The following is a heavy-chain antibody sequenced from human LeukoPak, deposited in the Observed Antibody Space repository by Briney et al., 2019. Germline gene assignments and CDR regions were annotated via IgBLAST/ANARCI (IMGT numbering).Heavy chain of an antibody. CDR1: GFTFSNCG. J-gene: IGHJ4*02. CDR3: AKDFYVGLVLARYFDY. CDR2: IWYDGSYK. Sequence: PGGSLRLSCAASGFTFSNCGMHWVRQAPGKGLEWVAVIWYDGSYKYYADSVKGRFTISRDNSKNTLYLQMNSLRAEDTAVYYCAKDFYVGLVLARYFDYWGQGTLVTVSS. V-gene: IGHV3-33*06. D-gene: IGHD6-19*01.